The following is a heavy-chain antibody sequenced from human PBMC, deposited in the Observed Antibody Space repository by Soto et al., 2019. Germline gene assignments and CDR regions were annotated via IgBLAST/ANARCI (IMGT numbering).Heavy chain of an antibody. CDR2: IHYSGST. V-gene: IGHV4-59*02. Sequence: SECIALTCRVSGGSVSSYYWSWIRQPPGKGLEWIGYIHYSGSTNYNPSLKGRVTISVDTSKNQFSLKLTSVTAADTAVYFCARDFDPFNYWGQGSLVTVPS. CDR3: ARDFDPFNY. D-gene: IGHD3-9*01. J-gene: IGHJ4*02. CDR1: GGSVSSYY.